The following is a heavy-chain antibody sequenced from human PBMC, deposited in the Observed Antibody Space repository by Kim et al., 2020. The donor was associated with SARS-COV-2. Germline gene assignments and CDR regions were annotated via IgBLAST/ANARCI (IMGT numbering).Heavy chain of an antibody. J-gene: IGHJ4*02. V-gene: IGHV3-11*01. CDR1: GFTFSDYY. CDR3: ARVTYYYDSSGPNFDY. CDR2: ISSSGSII. Sequence: GSLRLSCAASGFTFSDYYMSWIRQAPGKGLEWVSYISSSGSIIYYADSVKGRFTISRDNAKNSLYLQMNSLRAEDTVVYYCARVTYYYDSSGPNFDYWGQGTLVTVSS. D-gene: IGHD3-22*01.